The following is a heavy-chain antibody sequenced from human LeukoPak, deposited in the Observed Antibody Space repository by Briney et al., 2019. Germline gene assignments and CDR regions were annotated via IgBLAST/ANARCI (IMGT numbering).Heavy chain of an antibody. V-gene: IGHV4-34*01. Sequence: SETLSLTCAVYGGTFSGYYWSWIRQAPGKGLEWIGDINHSGSTNYNPSLKSRVTISVDTSKNQFSLKLSTVTAADTAVYYCARGDYVWGSCHNFDYWGQGTLVTVSS. CDR1: GGTFSGYY. D-gene: IGHD3-16*01. CDR3: ARGDYVWGSCHNFDY. CDR2: INHSGST. J-gene: IGHJ4*02.